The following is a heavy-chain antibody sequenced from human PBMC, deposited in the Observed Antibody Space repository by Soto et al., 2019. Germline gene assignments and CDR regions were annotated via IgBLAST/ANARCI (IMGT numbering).Heavy chain of an antibody. J-gene: IGHJ6*03. CDR1: GGSISSYY. Sequence: SETLSLTCTVSGGSISSYYWSWIRQPPGKGLGWIGYIYYSGSTNYNPSLKSRVTISVDTSKNQFSLKLSSVTAADTAVYYCARQVYYDFWSGYPDYMDVWGKGTTVTVSS. D-gene: IGHD3-3*01. V-gene: IGHV4-59*08. CDR3: ARQVYYDFWSGYPDYMDV. CDR2: IYYSGST.